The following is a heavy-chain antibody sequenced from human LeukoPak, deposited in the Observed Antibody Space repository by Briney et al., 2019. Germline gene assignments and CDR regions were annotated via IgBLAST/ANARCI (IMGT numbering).Heavy chain of an antibody. D-gene: IGHD3-16*01. CDR1: GYSFTSLG. CDR3: ACGSFGGFNF. J-gene: IGHJ4*02. Sequence: GESLKISCKGSGYSFTSLGIVWVRQMPGKGLEWVGNIYPGDSDTRYSPSFYGQVTISADKSISTAYLQWSSLQASDSAVYYCACGSFGGFNFWGQGTLVTVSS. CDR2: IYPGDSDT. V-gene: IGHV5-51*01.